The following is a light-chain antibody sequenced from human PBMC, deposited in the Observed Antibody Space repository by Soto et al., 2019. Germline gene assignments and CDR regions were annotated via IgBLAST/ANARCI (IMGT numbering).Light chain of an antibody. CDR2: DVS. CDR1: SSDVGGYSF. CDR3: CSYAGSHYV. V-gene: IGLV2-11*01. J-gene: IGLJ1*01. Sequence: QSALVQPRSVSGSPGQSVTISCTGASSDVGGYSFVSWYQQHPGKAPKLMIYDVSKRPSGVPDRFSGSKSGNTASLTISGLQAADEDDYYCCSYAGSHYVFGTGTKVTVL.